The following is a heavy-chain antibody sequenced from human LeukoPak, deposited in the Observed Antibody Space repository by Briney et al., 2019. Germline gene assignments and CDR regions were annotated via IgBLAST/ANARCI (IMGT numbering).Heavy chain of an antibody. J-gene: IGHJ4*02. Sequence: SETLSLTCAVYGGSFSGYYWSWIRQPPGKGLEWIGEINHSGSTNYNPSLKSRVTISVDTSKNQFSLKLSSVTAADTAVYYCVRAKGVRYYDSSGLFDYWGQGTLVTVSS. CDR1: GGSFSGYY. CDR3: VRAKGVRYYDSSGLFDY. D-gene: IGHD3-22*01. V-gene: IGHV4-34*01. CDR2: INHSGST.